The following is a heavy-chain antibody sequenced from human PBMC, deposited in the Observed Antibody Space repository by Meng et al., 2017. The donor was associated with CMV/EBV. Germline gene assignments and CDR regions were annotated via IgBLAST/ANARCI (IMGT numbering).Heavy chain of an antibody. Sequence: VRWVVTGGEGGQEGRSLGCFWAASGLTFGGYSMHWFLQAPGKGLEWGVVISYGGSNKYGADPVKGRFTSSRDNSENTLYLQRNRLRAKASAVYYCAGYAEPDYWGQGTLVTVSS. CDR3: AGYAEPDY. CDR2: ISYGGSNK. V-gene: IGHV3-30-3*01. J-gene: IGHJ4*02. CDR1: GLTFGGYS.